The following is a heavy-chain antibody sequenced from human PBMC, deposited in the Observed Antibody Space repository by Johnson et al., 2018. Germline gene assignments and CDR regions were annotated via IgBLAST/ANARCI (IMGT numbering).Heavy chain of an antibody. CDR2: ISSSGSTI. D-gene: IGHD2-2*01. J-gene: IGHJ6*02. CDR3: ARVDGAFSTNLKSYYDYGLDV. V-gene: IGHV3-11*04. Sequence: QVQLVQSGGGLVKPGGSLRLSCAASGFTFSDYYMSWIRQAPGKGLEWVSYISSSGSTIYYADSVKGRFNISRDNAKNSLSLQMTSLRAEDTAVYYCARVDGAFSTNLKSYYDYGLDVGGQGTTVPVSS. CDR1: GFTFSDYY.